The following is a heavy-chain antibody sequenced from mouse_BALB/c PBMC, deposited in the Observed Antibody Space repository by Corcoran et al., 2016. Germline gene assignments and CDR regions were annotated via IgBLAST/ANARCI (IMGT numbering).Heavy chain of an antibody. D-gene: IGHD2-4*01. J-gene: IGHJ3*01. CDR2: INPYNDGT. CDR3: AKGLPSLFAY. V-gene: IGHV1S136*01. Sequence: EVLLQQSGPELVKPGASVKMSCKASGYTFISYVMHWVKQKPGQGLEWIGYINPYNDGTKYNEKFKGKATLTSDKSSSTAYIELSSLTSEDSAVYYCAKGLPSLFAYWGQGTLVTVSA. CDR1: GYTFISYV.